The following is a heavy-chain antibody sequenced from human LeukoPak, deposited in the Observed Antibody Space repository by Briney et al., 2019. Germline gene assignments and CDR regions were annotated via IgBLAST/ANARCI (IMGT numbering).Heavy chain of an antibody. CDR3: ARGFFVRGNPGSWFDP. J-gene: IGHJ5*02. D-gene: IGHD3-10*02. CDR2: IYHTGDT. Sequence: SETLSLTCAVSGASITSGDYSWNWMRQPPGKGLEWIGYIYHTGDTYYNPSLKSRVTISVDRSKNQFSLKLSSVTAADTAVYYCARGFFVRGNPGSWFDPWGQGTLVTVSS. CDR1: GASITSGDYS. V-gene: IGHV4-30-2*01.